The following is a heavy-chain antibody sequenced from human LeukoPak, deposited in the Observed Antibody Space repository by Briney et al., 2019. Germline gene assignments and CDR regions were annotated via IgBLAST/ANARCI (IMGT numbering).Heavy chain of an antibody. D-gene: IGHD3-16*01. Sequence: GGPLILSCAASGFTFSCYLMYWVRHAPGKGLVWVSRINIDGSSTSYADSVKGRFTIARDNAKKKLYLQMNSLRAEDTAVYYCAREGYDGMDVWGQGTTVTVSS. J-gene: IGHJ6*02. V-gene: IGHV3-74*01. CDR1: GFTFSCYL. CDR3: AREGYDGMDV. CDR2: INIDGSST.